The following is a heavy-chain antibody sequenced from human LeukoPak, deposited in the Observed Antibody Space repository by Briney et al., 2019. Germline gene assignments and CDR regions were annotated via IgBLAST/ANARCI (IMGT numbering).Heavy chain of an antibody. J-gene: IGHJ4*02. CDR3: ARGGSAWDNPFDY. D-gene: IGHD6-19*01. CDR2: INPTSDVT. V-gene: IGHV1-2*02. CDR1: AYTFTGYY. Sequence: PSVKLSWKAAAYTFTGYYIHWVRRAPEQGLEWMRWINPTSDVTKYAQKFQGRVTMTRDTSISTAYMELSRLRADDTAVFYCARGGSAWDNPFDYWGQGTLVTVSS.